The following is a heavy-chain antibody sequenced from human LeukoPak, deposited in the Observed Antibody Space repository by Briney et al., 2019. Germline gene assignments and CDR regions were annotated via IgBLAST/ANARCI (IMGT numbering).Heavy chain of an antibody. CDR3: ARDVVPSAVGYYFDF. Sequence: GGSLRLSCVASGLTFTNFWMSWVRQAPGKGLEWVANIKQDGSKKEYVDSVKGRFTISRDNAKNSVYLQMNSLRAEDTAVYYCARDVVPSAVGYYFDFWGQGTLVTVSS. V-gene: IGHV3-7*01. J-gene: IGHJ4*02. CDR1: GLTFTNFW. D-gene: IGHD2-2*01. CDR2: IKQDGSKK.